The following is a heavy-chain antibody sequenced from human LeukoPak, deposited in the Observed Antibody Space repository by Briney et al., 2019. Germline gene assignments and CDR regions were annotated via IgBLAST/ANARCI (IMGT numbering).Heavy chain of an antibody. CDR3: ARGRGSGTYYTRGYYMDV. D-gene: IGHD3-10*01. Sequence: HPGGSLRLSCAASGFTFSSYEMNWVRQGPGKGLGWVSYINSSESTIYYADSVKGRFTISRDNAKNSLYLQMNSLRAEDTAVYYCARGRGSGTYYTRGYYMDVWGKGTTVTISS. CDR2: INSSESTI. CDR1: GFTFSSYE. J-gene: IGHJ6*03. V-gene: IGHV3-48*03.